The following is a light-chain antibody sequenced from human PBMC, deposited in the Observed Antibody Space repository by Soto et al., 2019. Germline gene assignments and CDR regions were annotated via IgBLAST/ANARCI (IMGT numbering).Light chain of an antibody. V-gene: IGKV3-20*01. J-gene: IGKJ4*01. Sequence: EIVLTQSPGTLSLSPGERATLSCRASQSVSSSYLAWYQQKPGQAARLLIYGASSRATGIPDRFSGSGSGTDFTLTISRLEPEDFALYYCQQYGSSPLTFGGGTKVEIK. CDR3: QQYGSSPLT. CDR2: GAS. CDR1: QSVSSSY.